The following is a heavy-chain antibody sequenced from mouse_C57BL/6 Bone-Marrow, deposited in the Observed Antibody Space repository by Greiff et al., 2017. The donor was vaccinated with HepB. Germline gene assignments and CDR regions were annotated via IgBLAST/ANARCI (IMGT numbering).Heavy chain of an antibody. V-gene: IGHV5-4*01. CDR2: ISDGGSYT. CDR3: ARVLYGHWYFDV. Sequence: EVHLVESGGGLVKPGGSLKLSCAASGFTFSSYAMSWVRQTPEKRLEWVATISDGGSYTYYPDNVKGRFTISRDNAKNNLYLQMSHLKSEDTAMYYCARVLYGHWYFDVWGTGTTVTVSS. D-gene: IGHD1-1*02. CDR1: GFTFSSYA. J-gene: IGHJ1*03.